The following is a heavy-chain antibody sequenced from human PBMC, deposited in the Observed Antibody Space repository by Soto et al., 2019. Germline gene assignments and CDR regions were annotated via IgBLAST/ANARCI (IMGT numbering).Heavy chain of an antibody. CDR2: IYSGGST. CDR1: GFTVSTKY. V-gene: IGHV3-66*01. D-gene: IGHD3-16*01. Sequence: GVSLRVSCAAAGFTVSTKYMSWVRQAPGKGLEWVSVIYSGGSTFYADSVRGRFTISRDNSKNTVNLQMNSLRAEDTAVYYCARDPWAADYWGQGTLVTVSS. CDR3: ARDPWAADY. J-gene: IGHJ4*02.